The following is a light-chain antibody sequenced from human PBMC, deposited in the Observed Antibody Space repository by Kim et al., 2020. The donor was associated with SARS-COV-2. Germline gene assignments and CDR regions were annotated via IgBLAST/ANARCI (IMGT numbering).Light chain of an antibody. CDR2: DAS. J-gene: IGKJ4*01. Sequence: SVSPGDRATLSCRASQTVGSKLAWYQQTPGQPPRLLIYDASTRATGIPAKFSGTGSGTDFTLIISSLQSEDSAVYYCQQYDSWLSFGGGTKVDIK. CDR3: QQYDSWLS. V-gene: IGKV3D-15*01. CDR1: QTVGSK.